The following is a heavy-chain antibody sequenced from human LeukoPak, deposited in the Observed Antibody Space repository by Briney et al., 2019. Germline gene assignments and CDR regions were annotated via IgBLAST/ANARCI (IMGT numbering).Heavy chain of an antibody. CDR1: GGSISSYY. CDR2: IYTSGST. D-gene: IGHD2/OR15-2a*01. CDR3: ARDEWSTTQYYYYMDV. J-gene: IGHJ6*03. V-gene: IGHV4-4*07. Sequence: SETLSLTCTVSGGSISSYYWSWIRQPAGKGLEWIGRIYTSGSTNYNPSLKSRVTMSVDTSKNQFSLKLSSVTAADTAVYYCARDEWSTTQYYYYMDVWGKGTTVTISS.